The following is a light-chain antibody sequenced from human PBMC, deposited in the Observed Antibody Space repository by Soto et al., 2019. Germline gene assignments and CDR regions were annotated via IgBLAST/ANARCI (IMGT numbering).Light chain of an antibody. J-gene: IGLJ1*01. CDR1: SSDVGGYDY. Sequence: QFVLTQPASVSGSPGQSITISCTGTSSDVGGYDYVSWYQQLPGKAPKLLIYDVNNRPSGVSNRFSGSKSGNTASLTISGLQAEDEADYYCSSYTDSSTFVFGTGTKVTVL. CDR3: SSYTDSSTFV. V-gene: IGLV2-14*01. CDR2: DVN.